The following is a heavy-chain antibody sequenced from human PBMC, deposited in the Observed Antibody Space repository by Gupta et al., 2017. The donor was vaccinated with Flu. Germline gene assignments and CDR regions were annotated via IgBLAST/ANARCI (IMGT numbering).Heavy chain of an antibody. J-gene: IGHJ6*02. CDR2: ISYDGSDK. CDR3: AKDWKWNYNNYGMNV. CDR1: GFSFRNYG. V-gene: IGHV3-30*18. Sequence: QEQVVESGGGVVQPGRSLRLSCAAFGFSFRNYGLHWVRKTPGKGLEWVAVISYDGSDKNYGDSVKGRFTISRDNSKNTLYLQMNSLKTEDTAVYHCAKDWKWNYNNYGMNVWGQGTTVTVSS. D-gene: IGHD1-7*01.